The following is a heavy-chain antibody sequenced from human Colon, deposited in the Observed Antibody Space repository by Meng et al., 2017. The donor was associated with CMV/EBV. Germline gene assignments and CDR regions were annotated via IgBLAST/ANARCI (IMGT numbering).Heavy chain of an antibody. D-gene: IGHD6-6*01. CDR3: ARGHASSSSFDY. Sequence: ASVKVSCKASGYTFTDYYIFWVRQAPGQGLEWLGWINSNSDGTNYAQKFQGRVTMTRDTSISTAYMELNRLMSDDTALYYCARGHASSSSFDYWGQGTLVTVSS. J-gene: IGHJ4*02. CDR2: INSNSDGT. CDR1: GYTFTDYY. V-gene: IGHV1-2*02.